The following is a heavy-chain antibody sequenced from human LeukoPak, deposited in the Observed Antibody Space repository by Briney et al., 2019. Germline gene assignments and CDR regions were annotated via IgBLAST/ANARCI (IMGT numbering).Heavy chain of an antibody. Sequence: ASVKVSCKASGYTFASYYMHWVRQAPGQGLEWMGIINPSGGSTSYAQKFQGRVTMTRDTSTSTVYMELSSLRSEDTAVYYCARRGGVAGPFDYWGQGTLVTVSS. CDR1: GYTFASYY. V-gene: IGHV1-46*01. D-gene: IGHD6-19*01. CDR3: ARRGGVAGPFDY. CDR2: INPSGGST. J-gene: IGHJ4*02.